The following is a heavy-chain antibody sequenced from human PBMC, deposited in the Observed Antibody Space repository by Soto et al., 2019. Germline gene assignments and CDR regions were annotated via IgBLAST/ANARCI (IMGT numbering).Heavy chain of an antibody. Sequence: QMQLQESGPGLVKPSETQSHTCTVSGGSISSSPYYWPWICQPPGKGLQWIGNIYYNGNTFYNPSLRSRVTISIDTSKSQFSLGLSSVPTSDTAGYYCARHGPLTNNWNQLNCWGQGTLVTVSS. CDR1: GGSISSSPYY. D-gene: IGHD1-1*01. CDR3: ARHGPLTNNWNQLNC. CDR2: IYYNGNT. J-gene: IGHJ4*02. V-gene: IGHV4-39*01.